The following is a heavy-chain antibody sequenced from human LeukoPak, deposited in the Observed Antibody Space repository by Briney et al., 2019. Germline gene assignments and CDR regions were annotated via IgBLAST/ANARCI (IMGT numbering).Heavy chain of an antibody. Sequence: SETLSLTCAVYGASLSGYYWSRIRQPPGKGLEWIGEINHSGSTNYNPSLKSRVTISVDTSKNQFSLKLSSVTAADTAVYYCARLIAGKLTTVTTTYYFDYWGQGTLVTVSS. CDR3: ARLIAGKLTTVTTTYYFDY. CDR1: GASLSGYY. D-gene: IGHD4-17*01. J-gene: IGHJ4*02. CDR2: INHSGST. V-gene: IGHV4-34*01.